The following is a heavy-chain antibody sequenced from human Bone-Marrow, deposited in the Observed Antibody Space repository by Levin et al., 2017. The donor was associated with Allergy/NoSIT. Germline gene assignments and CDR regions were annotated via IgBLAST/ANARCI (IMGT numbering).Heavy chain of an antibody. CDR1: GGSISSYY. J-gene: IGHJ4*02. CDR2: IYYSGST. CDR3: ARVVSSSWYSLDY. D-gene: IGHD6-13*01. V-gene: IGHV4-59*01. Sequence: SETLSLTCTVSGGSISSYYWSWIRQPPGKGLEWIGYIYYSGSTNYNPSLKSRVTISVDTSKNQFSLKLSSVTAADTAVYYCARVVSSSWYSLDYWGQGTLVTVSS.